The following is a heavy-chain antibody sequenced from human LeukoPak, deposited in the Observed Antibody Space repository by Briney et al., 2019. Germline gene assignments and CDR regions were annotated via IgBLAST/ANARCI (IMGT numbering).Heavy chain of an antibody. CDR2: IKQAGSEK. D-gene: IGHD2-15*01. CDR3: ARVGCSGGSCYSGRGPFDP. J-gene: IGHJ5*02. CDR1: GFTFSSYW. Sequence: GGSLRLSCAASGFTFSSYWMSWVRQAPGKGLEWVANIKQAGSEKYYVDSVKGRFTISRDNAKNSLYLQMNSLRAEDTAVYYCARVGCSGGSCYSGRGPFDPWGQGTLVTVSS. V-gene: IGHV3-7*01.